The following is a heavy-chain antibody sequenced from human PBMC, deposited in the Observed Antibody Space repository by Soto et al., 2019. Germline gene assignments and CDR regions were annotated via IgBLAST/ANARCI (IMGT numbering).Heavy chain of an antibody. D-gene: IGHD2-8*01. CDR1: GGSFSGHY. J-gene: IGHJ5*02. CDR2: ISHSGST. V-gene: IGHV4-34*01. Sequence: SETLSLTCAVYGGSFSGHYWSWIRQPPGKGLEWIGEISHSGSTTYNPSLESRVAISVDTSTNQFPLKLNSVTAADTAVYYCARGPSRLLMGDSFAWGQGTLVTVSS. CDR3: ARGPSRLLMGDSFA.